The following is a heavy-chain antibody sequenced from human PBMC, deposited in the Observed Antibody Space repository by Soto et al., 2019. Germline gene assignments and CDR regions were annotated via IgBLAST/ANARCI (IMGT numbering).Heavy chain of an antibody. Sequence: GGSLRLSCAASGFTFSAYAMTWVRQTPGKGPEWVSVIFGSGGRTFYADSVKGRFAISRDNAKNTLYLQMSSLRADDTGVYYCGKFSNSEFIDYWGQGTLVPVSS. J-gene: IGHJ4*02. D-gene: IGHD4-4*01. CDR2: IFGSGGRT. CDR3: GKFSNSEFIDY. V-gene: IGHV3-23*01. CDR1: GFTFSAYA.